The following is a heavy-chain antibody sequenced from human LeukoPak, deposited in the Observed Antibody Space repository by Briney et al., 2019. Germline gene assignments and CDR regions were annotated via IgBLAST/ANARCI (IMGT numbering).Heavy chain of an antibody. V-gene: IGHV3-11*01. J-gene: IGHJ4*02. Sequence: PGGSLRLSCAASGFTFSDYYMSWIRQAPGKGLEWVSYISSSGSTIYYADSVKGRFTISRDNAKNPLYLQMNSLRAEDTAVYYCARETYDFWSGYSGYSYGYFDYWGQGTLVTVSS. CDR2: ISSSGSTI. CDR1: GFTFSDYY. CDR3: ARETYDFWSGYSGYSYGYFDY. D-gene: IGHD3-3*01.